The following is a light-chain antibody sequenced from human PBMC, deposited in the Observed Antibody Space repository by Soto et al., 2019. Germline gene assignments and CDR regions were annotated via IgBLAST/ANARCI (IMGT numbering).Light chain of an antibody. Sequence: EIVMTQSPATLSVSPGERATLSCRASQSVSSNLAWYQQKPGQAPRLLIDGASTRATGIPARFSGSGSGTEFTLTISSLQSEDFAVYYCQQYSNWPPITFGQGTRLEIK. CDR1: QSVSSN. J-gene: IGKJ5*01. CDR3: QQYSNWPPIT. CDR2: GAS. V-gene: IGKV3-15*01.